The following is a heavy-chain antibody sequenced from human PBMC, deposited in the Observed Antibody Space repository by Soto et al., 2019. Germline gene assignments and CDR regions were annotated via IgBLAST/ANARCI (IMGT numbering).Heavy chain of an antibody. CDR3: TRAISGGPFDY. CDR1: VFIFSTYS. J-gene: IGHJ4*02. V-gene: IGHV3-21*01. CDR2: ISRSSDHM. Sequence: PGGSLRLSCAASVFIFSTYSMNWVRQTPGKGLEWVSSISRSSDHMYYADSVRGRFTISRDNAKNSLFLQMNSLRAEDTAVYYCTRAISGGPFDYWGQGALVTVSS. D-gene: IGHD2-15*01.